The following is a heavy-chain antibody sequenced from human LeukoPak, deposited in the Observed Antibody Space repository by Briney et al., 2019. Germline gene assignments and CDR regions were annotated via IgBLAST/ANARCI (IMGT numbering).Heavy chain of an antibody. CDR2: INHSGST. CDR1: GESFSGYY. D-gene: IGHD3-3*01. CDR3: ARGGRSIFGIVLNKYFDY. J-gene: IGHJ4*02. Sequence: PSETLSLTCAVYGESFSGYYWSWIRQPPGKGLEWIGEINHSGSTNYNPSLKSRVTLSVDTSKNQFSLKLSSVTAADTAVYYCARGGRSIFGIVLNKYFDYWGQGTLVTVSS. V-gene: IGHV4-34*01.